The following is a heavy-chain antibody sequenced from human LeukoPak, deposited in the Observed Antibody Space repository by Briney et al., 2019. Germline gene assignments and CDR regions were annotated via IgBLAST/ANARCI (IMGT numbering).Heavy chain of an antibody. CDR2: IGGNGDTK. Sequence: GGSLRLSCAASGFWFSNYAMTWVRQAPGKGLEWVSFIGGNGDTKHYEESVKGRFTISRDNSRNTLYLQINSLRAEDTAVYYCAKDSRNMITFGGVIPDWGQGTLVTVSS. J-gene: IGHJ4*02. CDR1: GFWFSNYA. V-gene: IGHV3-23*01. D-gene: IGHD3-16*02. CDR3: AKDSRNMITFGGVIPD.